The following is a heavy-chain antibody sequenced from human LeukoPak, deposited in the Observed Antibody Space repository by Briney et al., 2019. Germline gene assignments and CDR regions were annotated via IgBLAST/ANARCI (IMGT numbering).Heavy chain of an antibody. Sequence: PGGSLRLSCAVSGFPFSSYWMGWARQAPGKGLEWVANLNEDGSKRYYVASVKGRFTISRDNAKNSLYLQMDSLTVEDTVTYYCARDGRDGFTDYWGQGTLVTVSS. CDR2: LNEDGSKR. J-gene: IGHJ4*02. V-gene: IGHV3-7*01. D-gene: IGHD5-24*01. CDR1: GFPFSSYW. CDR3: ARDGRDGFTDY.